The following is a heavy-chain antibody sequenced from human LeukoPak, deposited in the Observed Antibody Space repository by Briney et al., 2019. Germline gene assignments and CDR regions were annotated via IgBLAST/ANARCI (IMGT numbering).Heavy chain of an antibody. J-gene: IGHJ6*02. CDR1: GGSFSGYY. Sequence: SETLSLTCAVYGGSFSGYYWSWIRQPPGKGLEWIGEINHSGSTNYNPSLKSRVTISVDTSKNQFSLKLSSVTAADTAVYYCARVKGGWYSYYYYGMDVWGQGTTVTVSS. V-gene: IGHV4-34*01. D-gene: IGHD6-19*01. CDR3: ARVKGGWYSYYYYGMDV. CDR2: INHSGST.